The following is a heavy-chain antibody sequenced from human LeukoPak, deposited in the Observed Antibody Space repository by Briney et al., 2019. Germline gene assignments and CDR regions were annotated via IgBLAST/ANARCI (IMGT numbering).Heavy chain of an antibody. CDR3: ARDDAADGGYLDH. V-gene: IGHV3-23*01. J-gene: IGHJ4*02. CDR1: EFTFSSYA. Sequence: GGSLRLSCAASEFTFSSYAMSWVRQAPGKGLEWVSRISGSSGRTYYTDSVTGRFTISRDNSKNMVYLQMNSLRAEDTAIYYCARDDAADGGYLDHWGQGTPVTVSS. CDR2: ISGSSGRT. D-gene: IGHD3-10*01.